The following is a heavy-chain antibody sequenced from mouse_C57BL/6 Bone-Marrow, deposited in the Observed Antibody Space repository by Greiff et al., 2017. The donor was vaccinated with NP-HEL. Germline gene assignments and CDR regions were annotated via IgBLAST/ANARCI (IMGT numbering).Heavy chain of an antibody. V-gene: IGHV1-69*01. Sequence: QVQLQQPGAELVMPGASVKLSCKASGYTFTSYWMHWVKQRPGQGLEWIGEIDPSDSYTNYNQKFKGKSTLTVDKSSSTAYMQLSSLTSEDSAVYYCARGDPDGAYWGQGTLVTVSA. J-gene: IGHJ3*01. CDR2: IDPSDSYT. CDR3: ARGDPDGAY. CDR1: GYTFTSYW.